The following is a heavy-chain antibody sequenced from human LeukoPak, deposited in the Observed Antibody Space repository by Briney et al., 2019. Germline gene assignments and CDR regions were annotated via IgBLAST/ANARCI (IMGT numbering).Heavy chain of an antibody. V-gene: IGHV4-61*02. CDR1: GGSISSTSYY. CDR2: IYISGST. CDR3: ARKGLTYFDP. J-gene: IGHJ2*01. D-gene: IGHD1-14*01. Sequence: KASETLSLTCTVSGGSISSTSYYWNWIRQPAGKGLEWIGRIYISGSTNYNPSLKSRVSISLDTSKNQFFLNLTSVTAADTAVYYCARKGLTYFDPWGRGTLVTVSS.